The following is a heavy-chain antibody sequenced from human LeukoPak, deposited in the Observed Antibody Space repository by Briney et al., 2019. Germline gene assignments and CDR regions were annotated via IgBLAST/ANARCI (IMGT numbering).Heavy chain of an antibody. CDR1: TDSFSSHY. D-gene: IGHD4-17*01. J-gene: IGHJ3*02. CDR2: ISYIGST. CDR3: ARDLVTVTKGFDI. V-gene: IGHV4-59*11. Sequence: SETLSLTCAVSTDSFSSHYWTWIRQPPGKGLEWIGYISYIGSTNYNPSLKSRVTISINTSKNQFSLKLSSVTAADAAVYYCARDLVTVTKGFDIWGQGTMVSVSS.